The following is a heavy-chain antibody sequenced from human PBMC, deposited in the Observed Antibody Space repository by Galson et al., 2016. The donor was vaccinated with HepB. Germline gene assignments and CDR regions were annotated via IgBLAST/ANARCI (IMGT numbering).Heavy chain of an antibody. J-gene: IGHJ6*02. D-gene: IGHD2-2*01. CDR1: GYTFTSYG. CDR2: ISAHNPNR. CDR3: ARGLVILPAAFDV. Sequence: SVKVSCKASGYTFTSYGISWVRQAPGQGLEWMGWISAHNPNRHFAQKFQGRVTLTTDTSTSTAYMELRSLRSDDTAVYYCARGLVILPAAFDVWGQGTTVIVSS. V-gene: IGHV1-18*01.